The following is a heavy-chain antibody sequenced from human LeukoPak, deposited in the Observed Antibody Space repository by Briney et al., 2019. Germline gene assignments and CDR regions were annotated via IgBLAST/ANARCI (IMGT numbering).Heavy chain of an antibody. Sequence: ASVKVSCKASGYTVTSYYMHWVRQAPGQGLEWMGIINPSGGSTSYAQKFQGRVTMTRDTSTSTAYMELSSLRSEDTAVYYCAGRLGDPTDPYWGQGTLVTVSS. J-gene: IGHJ4*02. CDR2: INPSGGST. V-gene: IGHV1-46*01. CDR1: GYTVTSYY. D-gene: IGHD3-16*01. CDR3: AGRLGDPTDPY.